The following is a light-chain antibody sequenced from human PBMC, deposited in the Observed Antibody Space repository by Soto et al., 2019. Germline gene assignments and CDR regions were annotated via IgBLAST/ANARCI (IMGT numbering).Light chain of an antibody. Sequence: EIVLTQSPGTLSLSPGERATLSCRASQSVSSSYLAWYQQKPGQAPRLLIYGASRRATGIPDQFSGSGSGTDFTLTISRLEPEDFAVYYCQQYGYPTWTFGQGTKVEIK. CDR2: GAS. J-gene: IGKJ1*01. V-gene: IGKV3-20*01. CDR1: QSVSSSY. CDR3: QQYGYPTWT.